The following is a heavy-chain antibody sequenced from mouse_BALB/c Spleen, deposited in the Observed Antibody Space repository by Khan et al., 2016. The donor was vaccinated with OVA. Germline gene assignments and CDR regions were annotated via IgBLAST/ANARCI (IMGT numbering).Heavy chain of an antibody. Sequence: EVQLQQSGPGLVKPSQSLSLTCTVTGYSITSGYGWNWIRQFPGNKLEWMGYISYSGSTNYNPSLKSRISITRDTSKNQFFLQCNSVTTKDTATYYCARTARKKNWGQGTTLTVSS. J-gene: IGHJ2*01. V-gene: IGHV3-2*02. CDR1: GYSITSGYG. CDR2: ISYSGST. CDR3: ARTARKKN. D-gene: IGHD1-2*01.